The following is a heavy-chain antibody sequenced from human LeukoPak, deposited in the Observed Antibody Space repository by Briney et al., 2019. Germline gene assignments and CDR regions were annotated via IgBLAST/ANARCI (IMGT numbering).Heavy chain of an antibody. V-gene: IGHV1-2*02. CDR3: AKGWPEGVQWQFLY. CDR2: INPNSGGT. Sequence: ASVKVSCKASGYTFTDYYMHWVRQAPGQGLEWMGYINPNSGGTDYAQKFQGRVTMTSDTSTNTAYMELSRLTSDDTAVYYCAKGWPEGVQWQFLYWGQGTLVTVSS. J-gene: IGHJ1*01. CDR1: GYTFTDYY. D-gene: IGHD6-19*01.